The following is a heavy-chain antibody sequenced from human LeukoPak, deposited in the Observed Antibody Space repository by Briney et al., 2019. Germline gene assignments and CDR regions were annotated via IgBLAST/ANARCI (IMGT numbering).Heavy chain of an antibody. V-gene: IGHV3-30-3*01. Sequence: GRSLRLSCAASGFTFSSYAMHWVRQAPGKGLEWVAVISYDGSNKYYADSVKGRFTISRDNSKNTLYLQMNSLRAEDTAVYYCAREYYYGSGSLYGMDAWGQGTTVTVSS. D-gene: IGHD3-10*01. CDR3: AREYYYGSGSLYGMDA. J-gene: IGHJ6*02. CDR2: ISYDGSNK. CDR1: GFTFSSYA.